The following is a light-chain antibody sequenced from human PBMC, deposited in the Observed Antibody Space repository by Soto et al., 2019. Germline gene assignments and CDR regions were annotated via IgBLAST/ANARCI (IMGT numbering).Light chain of an antibody. CDR1: GSSIGTNT. J-gene: IGLJ2*01. CDR3: AAWDASLNNVL. Sequence: QSVLTQPPSASGTPGQRVTISCSGSGSSIGTNTVNWYRQLPGTAPKLLIYGNNQRPSGVPDRFSGSKSGTSASLAISGLQSEDEADYYCAAWDASLNNVLFGGGTKVTVL. V-gene: IGLV1-44*01. CDR2: GNN.